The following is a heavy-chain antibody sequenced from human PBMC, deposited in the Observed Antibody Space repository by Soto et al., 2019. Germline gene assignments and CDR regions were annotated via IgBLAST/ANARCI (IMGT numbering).Heavy chain of an antibody. J-gene: IGHJ4*02. CDR3: AHGLFSGSYTSFVY. Sequence: QSTLKESGPALVKPPQTLTLTCTFSGFSLSTRGVAVAWIRQPPGKALEWLALIYWDDDKRDSPSLKSSLTITKDTSKNQVVLTMTTMDPVETATYCCAHGLFSGSYTSFVYWGQGTPVTVSS. CDR2: IYWDDDK. CDR1: GFSLSTRGVA. D-gene: IGHD3-10*01. V-gene: IGHV2-5*02.